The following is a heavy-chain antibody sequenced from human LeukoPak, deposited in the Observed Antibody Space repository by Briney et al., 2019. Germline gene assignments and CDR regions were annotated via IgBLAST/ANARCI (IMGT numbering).Heavy chain of an antibody. CDR1: GGTFSSYA. D-gene: IGHD5-18*01. Sequence: SVKVSCKASGGTFSSYAISWVRQAPGQGLEWMGGIIPIFGTANYAQKFQGRVTITADGSTSTAYMELSSLRSEDTAVYYCATDGGYSYGYAVGYWGQGTLVTVSS. CDR2: IIPIFGTA. CDR3: ATDGGYSYGYAVGY. V-gene: IGHV1-69*13. J-gene: IGHJ4*02.